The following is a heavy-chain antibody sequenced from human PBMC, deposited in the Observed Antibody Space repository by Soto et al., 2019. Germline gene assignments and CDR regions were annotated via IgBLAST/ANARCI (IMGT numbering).Heavy chain of an antibody. CDR3: GRDGGVQTRFKP. D-gene: IGHD2-8*02. J-gene: IGHJ5*02. V-gene: IGHV1-18*01. CDR1: GYTFTSYG. CDR2: IGAYNRNT. Sequence: ASVKVSCKASGYTFTSYGISWVRQAPGHGLEWVGGIGAYNRNTCYAQKLQDRVTRPTGTSTSTAYMEQRSLRSDDTAVYDGGRDGGVQTRFKPWGQGTLVSVSS.